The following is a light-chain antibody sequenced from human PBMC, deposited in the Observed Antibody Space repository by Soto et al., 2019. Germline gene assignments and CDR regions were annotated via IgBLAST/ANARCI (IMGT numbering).Light chain of an antibody. V-gene: IGKV3-11*01. CDR2: DAS. CDR1: QGISSY. CDR3: QQRSNWPKT. J-gene: IGKJ1*01. Sequence: EIVLTQSPATLSLSPGERATLSCRASQGISSYLAWYQQKPGQAPRLLIYDASNRATGIPARFSGSGSGTDFTLIISSLEPEDFAVYYCQQRSNWPKTFGQGTKVEIK.